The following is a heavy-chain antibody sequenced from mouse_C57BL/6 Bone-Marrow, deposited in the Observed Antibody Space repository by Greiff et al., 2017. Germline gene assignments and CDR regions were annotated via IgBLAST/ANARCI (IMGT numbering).Heavy chain of an antibody. Sequence: EVQLQQSGPELVKPGASVKMSCKASGYTFTDYNMHWVKQSHGKSLEWIGYINPNNGGTSYNQKFKGKATLTVNKSSSTAYMELRSLTSEDSAVYYCARWEGYYTWFAYWGQGTLVTVSA. J-gene: IGHJ3*01. D-gene: IGHD2-3*01. CDR2: INPNNGGT. V-gene: IGHV1-22*01. CDR1: GYTFTDYN. CDR3: ARWEGYYTWFAY.